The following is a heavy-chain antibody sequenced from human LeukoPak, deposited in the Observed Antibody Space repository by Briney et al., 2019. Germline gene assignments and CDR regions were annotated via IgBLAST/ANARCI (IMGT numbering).Heavy chain of an antibody. Sequence: SETLSLTCTVSGGSISSYYWSWIRQPAGKGLEWIGRIYTSGSTNYNPSLKSRVTMSVDTSKNQFSLKLSSVTAADTAVYYCARDHPPGYDFWSAPKFGGDYYYMDVWGKGTTVTVSS. CDR3: ARDHPPGYDFWSAPKFGGDYYYMDV. CDR1: GGSISSYY. D-gene: IGHD3-3*01. V-gene: IGHV4-4*07. J-gene: IGHJ6*03. CDR2: IYTSGST.